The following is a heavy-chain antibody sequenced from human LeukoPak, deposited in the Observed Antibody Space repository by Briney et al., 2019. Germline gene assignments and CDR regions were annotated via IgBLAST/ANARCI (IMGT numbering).Heavy chain of an antibody. CDR1: GGSISSYY. V-gene: IGHV4-4*07. Sequence: PSETLSLTCTVSGGSISSYYWTWIRQPAGKGLEWIGRIYTTGSTNYNPSLNSRVTMSVDTSKNQFSLKLSSVTAADTAVYYCARHDYDSSGHRRDYYFDYWSQGTLVTVSS. J-gene: IGHJ4*02. CDR2: IYTTGST. CDR3: ARHDYDSSGHRRDYYFDY. D-gene: IGHD3-22*01.